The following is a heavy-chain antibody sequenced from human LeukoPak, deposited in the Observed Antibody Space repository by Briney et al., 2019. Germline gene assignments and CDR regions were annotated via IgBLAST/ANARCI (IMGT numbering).Heavy chain of an antibody. Sequence: TLFLTCPVPGRSMIIGGYYSSWIRQHPGKGLEWIGYIYYSGNTYYSPSLKSRVTISIDTSKNQFSLKLSSVTAADTAVYYCARDDGGDSLDYWGQGTLVTVSS. CDR2: IYYSGNT. CDR1: GRSMIIGGYY. J-gene: IGHJ4*02. V-gene: IGHV4-31*03. D-gene: IGHD2-21*02. CDR3: ARDDGGDSLDY.